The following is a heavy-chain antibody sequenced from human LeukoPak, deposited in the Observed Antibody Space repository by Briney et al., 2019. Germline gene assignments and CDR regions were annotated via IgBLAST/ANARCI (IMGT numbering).Heavy chain of an antibody. D-gene: IGHD1-26*01. J-gene: IGHJ4*02. V-gene: IGHV5-51*01. CDR3: ARRGSYVGGFDY. CDR1: GYSFTNYW. Sequence: GESLKISCQASGYSFTNYWIGWVRQMPGKGLEWLGIIYPGDSDTRYSPSFQGQVTISVDKSISTAYLQWRSLKASDTAMYCCARRGSYVGGFDYWGQGTLVTVSS. CDR2: IYPGDSDT.